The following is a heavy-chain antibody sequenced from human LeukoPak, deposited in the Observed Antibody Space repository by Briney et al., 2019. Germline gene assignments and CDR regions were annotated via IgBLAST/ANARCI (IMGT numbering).Heavy chain of an antibody. V-gene: IGHV5-51*01. Sequence: GESLKISCKGSGYSFTSYWIGWVRQMPGKGLEWMGIIYPGDSDTRYSPSFQGQVTISADKSISTAYLQWSSLKASDTAMYYCARVLEMATLLGPGGVDYWGQGTLVTVSS. D-gene: IGHD5-24*01. CDR2: IYPGDSDT. J-gene: IGHJ4*02. CDR1: GYSFTSYW. CDR3: ARVLEMATLLGPGGVDY.